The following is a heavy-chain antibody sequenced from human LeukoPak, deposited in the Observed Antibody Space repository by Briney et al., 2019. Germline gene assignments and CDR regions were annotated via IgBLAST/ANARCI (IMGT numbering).Heavy chain of an antibody. CDR2: ISYSGST. CDR3: ASSYYYDSSGYYFGAFDI. V-gene: IGHV4-59*08. D-gene: IGHD3-22*01. CDR1: GASINSYY. J-gene: IGHJ3*02. Sequence: PSETLSLTCSVSGASINSYYWSWIRQPPGKGLEWIGYISYSGSTNYNPSLKSRVTISVDTSKNQFSLKLSSVTAADTAVYYCASSYYYDSSGYYFGAFDIWGQGTMVTVSS.